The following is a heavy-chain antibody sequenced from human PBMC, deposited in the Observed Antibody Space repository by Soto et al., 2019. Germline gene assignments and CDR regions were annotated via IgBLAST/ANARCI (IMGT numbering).Heavy chain of an antibody. V-gene: IGHV4-4*01. Sequence: ETLSLTCTVSGGSITNSNWWSWVRLPPAKGLEWIGDIYHAGSTKYNPSLERRVTMSVDTSNNQFALTLTSVTAADTAVYFCARGPPIVGNTTPLDSWGQGTLVTVSS. D-gene: IGHD1-26*01. CDR1: GGSITNSNW. J-gene: IGHJ4*02. CDR2: IYHAGST. CDR3: ARGPPIVGNTTPLDS.